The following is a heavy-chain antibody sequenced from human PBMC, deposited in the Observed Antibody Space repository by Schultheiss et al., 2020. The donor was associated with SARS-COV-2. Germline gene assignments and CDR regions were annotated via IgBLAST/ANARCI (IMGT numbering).Heavy chain of an antibody. J-gene: IGHJ6*03. V-gene: IGHV4-61*02. D-gene: IGHD3-3*01. CDR1: GGSISSGSYY. CDR2: IYTSGST. Sequence: LRLSCTVSGGSISSGSYYWSWIRQPAGKGLEWIGRIYTSGSTNYNPSLKSRVTISVDTSKNQFSLKLSSVTAADTAVYYCARAEGDFWSGITYYMDVWGKGTTVTVSS. CDR3: ARAEGDFWSGITYYMDV.